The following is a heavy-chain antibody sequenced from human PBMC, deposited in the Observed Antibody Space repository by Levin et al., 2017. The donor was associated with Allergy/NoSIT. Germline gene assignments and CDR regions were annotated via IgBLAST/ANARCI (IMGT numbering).Heavy chain of an antibody. D-gene: IGHD2/OR15-2a*01. CDR2: IYHSGNT. V-gene: IGHV4-30-2*01. CDR3: ARCNSSHFHY. CDR1: GGSISSGEYS. J-gene: IGHJ4*02. Sequence: KASETLSLTCAVSGGSISSGEYSWSWIRQPPGTGLEWIGYIYHSGNTYHNPSLKSRVTISVDRSKNQFSLKLSSVTAADTAVYYCARCNSSHFHYWGQGTLVTVSS.